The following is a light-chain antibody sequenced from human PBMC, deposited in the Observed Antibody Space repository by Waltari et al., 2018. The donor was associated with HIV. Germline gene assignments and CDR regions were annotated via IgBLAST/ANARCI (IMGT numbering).Light chain of an antibody. CDR3: QSADSSGTYPVV. V-gene: IGLV3-25*03. J-gene: IGLJ2*01. Sequence: SYELTQPPSVSVSPGQTARITCSGDALPKKYAYWYQQKPGQAPVVVIYIDSERPSGIPERFSGSSSGTTVTLTISGVQAEDEADYYCQSADSSGTYPVVFGGGTKLTVL. CDR2: IDS. CDR1: ALPKKY.